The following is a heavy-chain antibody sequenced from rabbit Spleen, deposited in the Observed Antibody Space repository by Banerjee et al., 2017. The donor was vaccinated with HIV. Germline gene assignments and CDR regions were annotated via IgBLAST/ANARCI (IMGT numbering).Heavy chain of an antibody. V-gene: IGHV1S40*01. CDR1: GFSVSSDYY. D-gene: IGHD4-1*01. J-gene: IGHJ4*01. Sequence: QSLEESGGDLVKPGASLTLTCTASGFSVSSDYYMCWVRQAPGKGLECGACIYPGSSGSTYYANWAKGRFTMSKTSSTTVTLQMTSLTAADTATYFCARDLAGVIGWNFNLWGPGTLVTVS. CDR2: IYPGSSGST. CDR3: ARDLAGVIGWNFNL.